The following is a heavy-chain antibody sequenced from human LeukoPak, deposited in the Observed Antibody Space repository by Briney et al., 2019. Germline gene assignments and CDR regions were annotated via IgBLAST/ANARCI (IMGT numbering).Heavy chain of an antibody. CDR3: ARSTGDCSGGTCYSDFDC. D-gene: IGHD2-15*01. J-gene: IGHJ4*02. V-gene: IGHV3-30*01. Sequence: GGSLTLSCAASGFSFSYYAMHGVGQAPGRGLDGVAVISNNGTNKNYADSVKDRFTISRDSPNNTLYLQMNSLRAEETAVYYCARSTGDCSGGTCYSDFDCWGQGTLATVSS. CDR2: ISNNGTNK. CDR1: GFSFSYYA.